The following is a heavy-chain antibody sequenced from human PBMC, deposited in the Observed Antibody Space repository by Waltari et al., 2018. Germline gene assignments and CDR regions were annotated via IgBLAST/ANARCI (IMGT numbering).Heavy chain of an antibody. CDR1: GFSLSTSGMC. J-gene: IGHJ6*03. CDR3: ARIRGTGTTMGYYYMDV. Sequence: QVTLKESGPVLVKPTQTLTLTCTFFGFSLSTSGMCVSWIRQLPGKALEWLARIDWDDDKFYSTSLKTRLTISKDTSKNQVVLTMTNMDPVDTATYYCARIRGTGTTMGYYYMDVWGKGTTVTVSS. CDR2: IDWDDDK. V-gene: IGHV2-70*16. D-gene: IGHD1-7*01.